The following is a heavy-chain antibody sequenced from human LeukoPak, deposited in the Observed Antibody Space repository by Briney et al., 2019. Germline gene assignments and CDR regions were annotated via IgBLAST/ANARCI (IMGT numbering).Heavy chain of an antibody. J-gene: IGHJ4*02. V-gene: IGHV3-30*18. D-gene: IGHD5-18*01. Sequence: GGSLRLSCAASGFTFSSYGMHWVRQAPGKGLEWVAVISYDGSNKYYADSVKGRFTISRDNSKNTLYLQMNSLRAEDTAVYYCAKDQGLGAMVPSDYWGQGTLVTVPS. CDR1: GFTFSSYG. CDR2: ISYDGSNK. CDR3: AKDQGLGAMVPSDY.